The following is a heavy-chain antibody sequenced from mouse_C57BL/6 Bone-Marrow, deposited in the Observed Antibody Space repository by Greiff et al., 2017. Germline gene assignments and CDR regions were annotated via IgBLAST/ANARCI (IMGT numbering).Heavy chain of an antibody. CDR2: IDPSDSYT. Sequence: VQLQQPGAELVKPGASVKLSCKASGYTFTSYCMQWVKQRPGQGLEWIGEIDPSDSYTNYNQKFKGKATLTVDTSSSTAYLPLSSLTSEDSAVYYCASGSDYYGSIYFDYWGQGNTLTVAS. D-gene: IGHD1-1*01. CDR1: GYTFTSYC. CDR3: ASGSDYYGSIYFDY. V-gene: IGHV1-50*01. J-gene: IGHJ2*01.